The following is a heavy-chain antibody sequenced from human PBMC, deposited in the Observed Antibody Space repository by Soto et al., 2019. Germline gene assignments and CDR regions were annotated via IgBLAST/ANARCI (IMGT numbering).Heavy chain of an antibody. Sequence: QVQLQQWGAGLLKPSETLSLTCAVYGGSFSGYYWSWIRQPPGKGPEWIGEINHSGSTNYNPSLKSRVTISVDTSKNQFSLKLSSVTAADTAVYYCARDEGSSWYGGLRYYYYGMDVWGQGTTVTVSS. CDR3: ARDEGSSWYGGLRYYYYGMDV. CDR2: INHSGST. J-gene: IGHJ6*02. CDR1: GGSFSGYY. V-gene: IGHV4-34*01. D-gene: IGHD6-13*01.